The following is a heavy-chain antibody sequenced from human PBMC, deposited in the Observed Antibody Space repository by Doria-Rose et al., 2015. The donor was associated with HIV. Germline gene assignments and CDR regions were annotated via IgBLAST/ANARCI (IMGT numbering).Heavy chain of an antibody. Sequence: QPPGKGLEWIGYSYYSGSTYYNPSLKSRVTISIDTSKNQFSLKLSSVTAADTAVYYCARELRLNTYYFDYWGQGTLVSVSS. V-gene: IGHV4-30-4*01. CDR3: ARELRLNTYYFDY. J-gene: IGHJ4*02. D-gene: IGHD5-12*01. CDR2: SYYSGST.